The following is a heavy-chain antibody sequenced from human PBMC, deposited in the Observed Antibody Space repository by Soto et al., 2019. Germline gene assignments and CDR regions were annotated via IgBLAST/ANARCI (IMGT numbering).Heavy chain of an antibody. J-gene: IGHJ4*02. CDR3: ARARNLLTGYYKGGFYYFYF. Sequence: SETLSLTCTVSGDSNSSYYWSWIRQSPGKGLEWIGYISYSGSTTYNPSLKSRLTISLHTSNNQFSLTLDSVTAADTAVYYCARARNLLTGYYKGGFYYFYFWGEGTLVTVSS. V-gene: IGHV4-59*01. CDR1: GDSNSSYY. D-gene: IGHD3-9*01. CDR2: ISYSGST.